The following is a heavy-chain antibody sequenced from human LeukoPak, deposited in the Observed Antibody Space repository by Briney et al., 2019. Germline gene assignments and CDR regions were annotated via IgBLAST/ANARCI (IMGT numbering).Heavy chain of an antibody. CDR2: INSNSNYM. D-gene: IGHD3-10*01. CDR3: ARSEFEAFDM. CDR1: GFIFSYYS. Sequence: GGSLRLSCAASGFIFSYYSMNWVRQAPGKGLEWVSSINSNSNYMSYADSVKGRFTISRDNAKNSLYLQMTSLRAEDTVVYYCARSEFEAFDMWGQGTMVTVSS. J-gene: IGHJ3*02. V-gene: IGHV3-21*01.